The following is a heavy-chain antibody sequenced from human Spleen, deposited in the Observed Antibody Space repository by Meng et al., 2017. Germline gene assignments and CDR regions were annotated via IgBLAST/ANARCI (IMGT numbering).Heavy chain of an antibody. Sequence: GESLKISCAASGFTFSSYAMSWVRQAPGKGLEWVSAISGSGGSTYYADSVKGRFTISRDNSKNTLYLQMNSLRAVDTAVYYCAKDYDFWSGYYFDYWGQGTLVTVSS. CDR2: ISGSGGST. CDR3: AKDYDFWSGYYFDY. J-gene: IGHJ4*02. D-gene: IGHD3-3*01. V-gene: IGHV3-23*01. CDR1: GFTFSSYA.